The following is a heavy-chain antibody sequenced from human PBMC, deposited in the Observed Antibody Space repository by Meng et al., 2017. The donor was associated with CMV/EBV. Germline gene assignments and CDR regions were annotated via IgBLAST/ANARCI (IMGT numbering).Heavy chain of an antibody. CDR2: INPNSGGT. Sequence: ASVKVSCKASGYTFTGYYMHWVRQAPGQGLEWMGWINPNSGGTNYAQKFQGRVTMTRDTSISTAYMELSRLRSDDTAVYYCARDGRGFGMQLWTNFDYWGQGTLVTVSS. CDR3: ARDGRGFGMQLWTNFDY. D-gene: IGHD5-18*01. J-gene: IGHJ4*02. CDR1: GYTFTGYY. V-gene: IGHV1-2*02.